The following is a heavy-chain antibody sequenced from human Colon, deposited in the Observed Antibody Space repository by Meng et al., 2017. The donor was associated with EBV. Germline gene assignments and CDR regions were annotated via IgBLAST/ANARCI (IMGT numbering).Heavy chain of an antibody. CDR2: IYLSGGN. D-gene: IGHD5-12*01. CDR3: ARHTSTCGNKGLDH. V-gene: IGHV4-30-2*01. Sequence: LQLQESGSGLMKPSQTLSLSCVVSDDSFNNGGYYWSWIRHQPGKGLKWSSIIYLSGGNKYNQFLKSRVTIAVDTSKNQFSLKLSLVSAADTAVYYCARHTSTCGNKGLDHWGQGILVTVSS. J-gene: IGHJ4*02. CDR1: DDSFNNGGYY.